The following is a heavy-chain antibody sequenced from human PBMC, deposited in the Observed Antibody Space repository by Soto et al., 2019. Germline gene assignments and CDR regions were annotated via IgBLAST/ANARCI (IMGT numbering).Heavy chain of an antibody. V-gene: IGHV5-51*01. Sequence: PGESLKISCKGSGYSFTDYWIGWVRQMPGKGLEWMGVIYPGDSNTRYSPSFRGQVTISADKSISTAYLQWSSLKASDTAMYFCARPAADGRDYWGQGTLVTVSS. CDR2: IYPGDSNT. CDR3: ARPAADGRDY. CDR1: GYSFTDYW. J-gene: IGHJ4*02. D-gene: IGHD6-13*01.